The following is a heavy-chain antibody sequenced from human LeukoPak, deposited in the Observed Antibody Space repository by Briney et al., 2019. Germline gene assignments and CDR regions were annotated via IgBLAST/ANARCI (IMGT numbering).Heavy chain of an antibody. D-gene: IGHD2-2*02. V-gene: IGHV3-30*03. Sequence: GGSLRLSCAASGFTFSSYSMNWVRQAPGEGLEWVAVISYDGSNKYYTDSVKGRFTISRDNSKNTLYLQMNSLRAEDTAVYYCARGGDYCSSTSCYTAFDPWGQGTLVTVSS. J-gene: IGHJ5*02. CDR2: ISYDGSNK. CDR1: GFTFSSYS. CDR3: ARGGDYCSSTSCYTAFDP.